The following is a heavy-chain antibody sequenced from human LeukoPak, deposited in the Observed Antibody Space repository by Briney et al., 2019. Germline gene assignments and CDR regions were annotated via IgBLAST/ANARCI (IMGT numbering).Heavy chain of an antibody. V-gene: IGHV3-43*02. D-gene: IGHD2-15*01. CDR2: FRGKVGGT. CDR1: GFPLKVVA. CDR3: AKDGIVVVAATGFSYYYYGMDV. J-gene: IGHJ6*02. Sequence: GGPLRSSVAASGFPLKVVARTGFVQAQGRGWGGFSLFRGKVGGTYYSDSVKGRFTISRDNSKNSLYLQMNSLRTEDTALYYCAKDGIVVVAATGFSYYYYGMDVWGQGTTVTVSS.